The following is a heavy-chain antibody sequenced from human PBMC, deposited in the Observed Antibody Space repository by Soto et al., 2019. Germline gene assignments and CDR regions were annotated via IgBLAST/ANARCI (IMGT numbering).Heavy chain of an antibody. J-gene: IGHJ4*02. V-gene: IGHV5-10-1*01. CDR2: IDPSDSQT. D-gene: IGHD3-22*01. Sequence: GRSLKISCKGSGYSFAGYWITWVRQKPGKGLEWMGRIDPSDSQTYYSPSFRGHVTISVTKSITTVFLQWSSLRASDTAMYYCARQIYDSDTGPNFQYYFDSWGQGTPVTVSS. CDR1: GYSFAGYW. CDR3: ARQIYDSDTGPNFQYYFDS.